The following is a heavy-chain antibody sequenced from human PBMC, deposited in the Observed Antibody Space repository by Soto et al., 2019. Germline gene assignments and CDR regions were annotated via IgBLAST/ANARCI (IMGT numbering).Heavy chain of an antibody. CDR3: ARGDSSSWPAYYYYGMDV. D-gene: IGHD6-13*01. CDR2: ISYDGSNK. V-gene: IGHV3-30*03. J-gene: IGHJ6*02. CDR1: GFTFSSYG. Sequence: QVQLVESGGGVVQPGRSLRLSCAASGFTFSSYGMHWVRQAPGKGLEWVAVISYDGSNKYYADSVKGRFTISRDNSKKTLYLQMNSLRAEDTAVYYCARGDSSSWPAYYYYGMDVWGQGTTVTVSS.